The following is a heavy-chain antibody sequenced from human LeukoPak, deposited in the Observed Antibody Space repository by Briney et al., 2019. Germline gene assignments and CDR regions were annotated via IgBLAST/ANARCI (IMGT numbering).Heavy chain of an antibody. CDR1: GDTFTSYG. CDR2: ISAYNGNT. V-gene: IGHV1-18*01. J-gene: IGHJ4*02. D-gene: IGHD1-26*01. CDR3: ARGGAVGSYTFDY. Sequence: GASVTVSCTASGDTFTSYGISWVRQAPGQGREGMGWISAYNGNTNYAQKLQGRVTMTTDTSTSTAYMELRSLRSDDTAVYYCARGGAVGSYTFDYWGQGTLVTVSS.